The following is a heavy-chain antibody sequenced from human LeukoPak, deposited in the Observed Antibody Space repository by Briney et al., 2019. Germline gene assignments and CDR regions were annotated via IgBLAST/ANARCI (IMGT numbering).Heavy chain of an antibody. CDR2: IIPILGIA. J-gene: IGHJ4*02. CDR1: GGTFSSYA. CDR3: AREGACSSTSCYYFDY. Sequence: SVKVSCKTSGGTFSSYAISWVRQAPGQGLEWMGRIIPILGIANYAQKFQGRVTITADESTSTAYMELSSLRSEDTAVYYCAREGACSSTSCYYFDYWGQGTLVTVSS. D-gene: IGHD2-2*01. V-gene: IGHV1-69*04.